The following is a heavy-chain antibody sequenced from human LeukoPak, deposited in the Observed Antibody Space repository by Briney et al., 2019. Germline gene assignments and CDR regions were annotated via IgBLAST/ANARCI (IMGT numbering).Heavy chain of an antibody. CDR2: IYYSGST. D-gene: IGHD2-15*01. Sequence: SETLSLTCTVSGGSISSYYWSWIRQPPGKGLEWIGYIYYSGSTNYNPSLKSRVTISVDTSKNQFSLKLSSVTAADTAVYYCASRGGGYRYFQHWGQGTLVTVSS. CDR1: GGSISSYY. J-gene: IGHJ1*01. V-gene: IGHV4-59*01. CDR3: ASRGGGYRYFQH.